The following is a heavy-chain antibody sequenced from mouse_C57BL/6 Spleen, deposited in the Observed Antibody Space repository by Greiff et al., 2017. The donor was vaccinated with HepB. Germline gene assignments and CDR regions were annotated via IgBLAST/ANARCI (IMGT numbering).Heavy chain of an antibody. CDR1: GYTFTDYY. CDR2: INPNNGGT. CDR3: ARSAISWFAY. Sequence: EVQLQQSGPELVKPGASVKISCKASGYTFTDYYMNWVKQSHGKSLEWIGDINPNNGGTSYNQKFKGKATLTVDKSSSTAYMELRSLTSEDSAVSYCARSAISWFAYWGQGTLVTVSA. V-gene: IGHV1-26*01. J-gene: IGHJ3*01.